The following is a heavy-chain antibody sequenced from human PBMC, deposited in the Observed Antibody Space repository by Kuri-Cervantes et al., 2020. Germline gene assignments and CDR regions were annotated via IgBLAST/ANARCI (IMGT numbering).Heavy chain of an antibody. CDR1: GGSISSGSYY. D-gene: IGHD3-10*01. CDR2: INHSGST. J-gene: IGHJ6*02. Sequence: ESLKISCTVSGGSISSGSYYWSWIRQPAGKGLEWIGEINHSGSTNYNPSLKSRVTISVDTSKNQFSLKLSSVTAADTAVYYCAREGSTVYYYYYNGMDVWGQGTTVTVSS. V-gene: IGHV4-61*10. CDR3: AREGSTVYYYYYNGMDV.